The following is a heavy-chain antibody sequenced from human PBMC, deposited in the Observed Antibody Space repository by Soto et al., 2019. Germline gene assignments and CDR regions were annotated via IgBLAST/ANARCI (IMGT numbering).Heavy chain of an antibody. Sequence: QVQLVQSGAEVKKPGASVKVSCKASGYTFTSYAISWVRQAPGQGLEWMGWIIPYNGNANYAQKRQGRVTMTTDTSTSTAYMELRSLRSDDTAVYYCARVGFWYNWNVTPLRWFDPWGQGALVTVSS. CDR1: GYTFTSYA. J-gene: IGHJ5*02. V-gene: IGHV1-18*01. CDR2: IIPYNGNA. CDR3: ARVGFWYNWNVTPLRWFDP. D-gene: IGHD1-1*01.